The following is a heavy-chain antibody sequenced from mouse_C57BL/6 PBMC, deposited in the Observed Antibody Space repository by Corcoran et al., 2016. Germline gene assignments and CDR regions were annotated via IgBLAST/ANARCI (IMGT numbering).Heavy chain of an antibody. CDR2: ILPGSGST. CDR1: GYTFTGYW. V-gene: IGHV1-9*01. J-gene: IGHJ2*01. D-gene: IGHD1-1*01. Sequence: QVQLQQSGAELMKPGASEKLYCKATGYTFTGYWIEWVKQRPGHGLEWIGEILPGSGSTNYNEKFKGKATFTADTSSNTAYMQLSSLTTEDSAIYYCARSVYYYGSSYGFDYWGQGTTLTVSS. CDR3: ARSVYYYGSSYGFDY.